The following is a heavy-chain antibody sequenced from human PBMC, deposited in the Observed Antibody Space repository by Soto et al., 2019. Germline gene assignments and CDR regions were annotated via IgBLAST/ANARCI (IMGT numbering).Heavy chain of an antibody. D-gene: IGHD4-17*01. Sequence: GGSLRLSCAASGFTFSSYGMHWVRQAPGKGLEWVAVISYDGSNKYYADSVKGRFTISRDNSKNTLYLQMNSLRAEDTAVYYCASIYGDNSLYYYYGMDVWGQGTTVTVSS. V-gene: IGHV3-30*03. CDR2: ISYDGSNK. CDR3: ASIYGDNSLYYYYGMDV. J-gene: IGHJ6*02. CDR1: GFTFSSYG.